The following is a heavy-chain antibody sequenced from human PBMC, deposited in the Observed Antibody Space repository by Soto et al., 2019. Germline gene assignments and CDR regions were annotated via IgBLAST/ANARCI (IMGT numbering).Heavy chain of an antibody. D-gene: IGHD4-17*01. J-gene: IGHJ1*01. V-gene: IGHV4-39*01. Sequence: QLQLQESGPGLVKPSETLSLTCTVSGGSISRSPYYWGWIRQPPGKGLEWIGSIFHSGRTYYNPSLKRRVTISVDTSNNKFSLKLSSVTAADTAVYYCTRLNDYVEFFQHWGQGTLVTVSS. CDR3: TRLNDYVEFFQH. CDR2: IFHSGRT. CDR1: GGSISRSPYY.